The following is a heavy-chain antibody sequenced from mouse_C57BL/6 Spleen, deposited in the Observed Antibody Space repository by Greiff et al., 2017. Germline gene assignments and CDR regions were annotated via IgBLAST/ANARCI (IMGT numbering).Heavy chain of an antibody. CDR2: ISGGGGNT. CDR1: GFTFSSYT. J-gene: IGHJ1*03. V-gene: IGHV5-9*01. CDR3: ARGGYYGYFDV. Sequence: DVMLVESGGGLVKPGGSLKLSCAASGFTFSSYTMSWVRQTPEKRLEWVATISGGGGNTYYPDSVKGRFTISRDNAKNTLYLQMSSLRSEDTALYYCARGGYYGYFDVWGTGTTVTVSS.